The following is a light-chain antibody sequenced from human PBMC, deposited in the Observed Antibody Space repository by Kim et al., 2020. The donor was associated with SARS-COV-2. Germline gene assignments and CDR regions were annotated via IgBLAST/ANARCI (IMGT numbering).Light chain of an antibody. J-gene: IGLJ3*02. CDR2: QDS. Sequence: ASPGQTASITCSGDKLGDKYACWYQQKPGQSPVLVIYQDSKRPSGIPERFSGSNSGNTATLTISGTQAMDEADYYCQAWDSSTWVFGGGTQLTVL. CDR1: KLGDKY. CDR3: QAWDSSTWV. V-gene: IGLV3-1*01.